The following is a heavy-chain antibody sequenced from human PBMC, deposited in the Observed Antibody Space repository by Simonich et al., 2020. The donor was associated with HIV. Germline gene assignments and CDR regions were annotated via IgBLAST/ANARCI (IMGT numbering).Heavy chain of an antibody. CDR3: ARDGRKGSSTSCSDY. CDR1: GFTFSSYS. V-gene: IGHV3-21*01. Sequence: EVQLVESGGGLVKPGGSLRLSCAASGFTFSSYSMNWVRQAPGKGREWVSSISSSNSYIYYADSVKGRFTISRDNAKNSLYLQMNSLRAEDTAVYYCARDGRKGSSTSCSDYWGQGTLVTVSS. D-gene: IGHD2-2*01. J-gene: IGHJ4*02. CDR2: ISSSNSYI.